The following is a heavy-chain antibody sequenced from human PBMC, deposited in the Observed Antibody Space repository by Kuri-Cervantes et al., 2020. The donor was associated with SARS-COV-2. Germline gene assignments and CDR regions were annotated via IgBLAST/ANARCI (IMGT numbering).Heavy chain of an antibody. CDR2: INHSGST. Sequence: SETLSLTCAVYGGSFSGYYWSWIRQPPGKGLEWIGEINHSGSTNYNPSLKSRVTISADTSKNQFSLKLSPVTAADTAVYYCARGRVLLWFGELFHDYYYGMDVWGQGTTVTVSS. V-gene: IGHV4-34*01. D-gene: IGHD3-10*01. CDR3: ARGRVLLWFGELFHDYYYGMDV. J-gene: IGHJ6*02. CDR1: GGSFSGYY.